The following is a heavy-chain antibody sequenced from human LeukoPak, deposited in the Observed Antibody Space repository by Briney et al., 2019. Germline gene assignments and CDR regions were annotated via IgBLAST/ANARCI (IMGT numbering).Heavy chain of an antibody. Sequence: SQTLSLTCAISGDSVSGNSGAWNWIRQSPSRGLEWLGRTYYGSKWYNDYAVSVKSRITINPDTFKNRFSLQVDSVTPEDTAVYYCARGKMGTGFDYWGQGTQVTVSS. CDR3: ARGKMGTGFDY. D-gene: IGHD7-27*01. CDR2: TYYGSKWYN. CDR1: GDSVSGNSGA. J-gene: IGHJ4*02. V-gene: IGHV6-1*01.